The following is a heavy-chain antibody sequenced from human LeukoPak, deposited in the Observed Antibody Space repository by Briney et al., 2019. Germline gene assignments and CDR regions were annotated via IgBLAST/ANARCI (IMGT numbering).Heavy chain of an antibody. CDR2: IGSSSSYI. Sequence: GGSLRLSCAASGFTFSSYSMNWVRQAPGKGLEWVSSIGSSSSYIYYADSVKGRFTISRDNAKNSLYLQMNSLRAEDTAVYYCAGGIAAAFLRRAIGYYMDVWGKGTTVTVSS. CDR3: AGGIAAAFLRRAIGYYMDV. V-gene: IGHV3-21*01. J-gene: IGHJ6*03. D-gene: IGHD6-13*01. CDR1: GFTFSSYS.